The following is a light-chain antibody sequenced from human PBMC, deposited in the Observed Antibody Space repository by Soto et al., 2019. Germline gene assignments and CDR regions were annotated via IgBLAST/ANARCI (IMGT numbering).Light chain of an antibody. Sequence: QSALTQPASVSGSPGQSITISCTGTSSDVGNYNLVSWYQQHPGKAPKLMIYEGSKRPSGVSNRFSGSKSGNTASLTISGLQAEDEADYYCSSYVGSSTLLFGEGTKLTVL. J-gene: IGLJ2*01. V-gene: IGLV2-23*01. CDR2: EGS. CDR3: SSYVGSSTLL. CDR1: SSDVGNYNL.